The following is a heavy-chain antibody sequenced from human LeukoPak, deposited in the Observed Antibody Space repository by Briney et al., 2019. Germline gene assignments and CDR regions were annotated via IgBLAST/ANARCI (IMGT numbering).Heavy chain of an antibody. V-gene: IGHV3-30-3*01. CDR2: ISYDGSNK. CDR1: GFTFSSYA. CDR3: ARDGSIFDFDY. D-gene: IGHD3-3*02. J-gene: IGHJ4*02. Sequence: GGSLRLSCAASGFTFSSYAMHWVRQAPGKGLEWVAVISYDGSNKYCADSVKGRFTISRDNSKNTLYLQMNSLRAEDTAVYYCARDGSIFDFDYWGQGTLVTVSS.